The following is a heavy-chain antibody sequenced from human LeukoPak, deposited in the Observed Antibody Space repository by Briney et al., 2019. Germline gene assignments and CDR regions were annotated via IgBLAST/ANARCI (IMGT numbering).Heavy chain of an antibody. J-gene: IGHJ6*02. D-gene: IGHD1-26*01. CDR1: GFTFYSYW. CDR3: ARSGSSYYYYYGMDV. V-gene: IGHV3-7*01. CDR2: TKQDGSEK. Sequence: GGSLRLSCVASGFTFYSYWMSWVRQAPGKGLEWVANTKQDGSEKYYVDSVKGRFTISRDNAKNSLYLQMNSLRAEDTAVYYCARSGSSYYYYYGMDVWGQGTTVTVSS.